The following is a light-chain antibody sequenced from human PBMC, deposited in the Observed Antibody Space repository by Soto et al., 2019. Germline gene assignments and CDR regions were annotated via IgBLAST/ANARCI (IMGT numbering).Light chain of an antibody. CDR1: SSDVGGYNY. CDR2: EVS. Sequence: QSVLTQPASVSGSPGQSITISCTGTSSDVGGYNYVSWYQQRPGKAPKLMIYEVSNRPSGVSNRFSGSKSGHTASLTISGLQSEDEADYFCTSYTSSTTLDVFGTGTKVTVL. CDR3: TSYTSSTTLDV. J-gene: IGLJ1*01. V-gene: IGLV2-14*01.